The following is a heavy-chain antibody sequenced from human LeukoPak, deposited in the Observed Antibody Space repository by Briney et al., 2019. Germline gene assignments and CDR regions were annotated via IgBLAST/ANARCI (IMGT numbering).Heavy chain of an antibody. Sequence: GSGKVSCKASGYTFTGYYMHWVRQAPGQGLEWMGWMNADNGGTNYAQKFQGRVSKTRDMSISTAYMELSRLRSDDTAVYYCARDPSNSGYDYLYYFDYWGQGTLVTVSS. J-gene: IGHJ4*02. D-gene: IGHD5-12*01. CDR2: MNADNGGT. CDR3: ARDPSNSGYDYLYYFDY. CDR1: GYTFTGYY. V-gene: IGHV1-2*02.